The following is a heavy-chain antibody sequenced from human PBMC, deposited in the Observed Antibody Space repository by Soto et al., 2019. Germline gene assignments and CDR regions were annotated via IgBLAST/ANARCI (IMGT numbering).Heavy chain of an antibody. CDR1: GFTFSSYS. J-gene: IGHJ5*02. V-gene: IGHV3-48*01. D-gene: IGHD4-17*01. CDR2: ISSSSSTI. Sequence: EVQLVESGGGLVQPGGSLRLSCAASGFTFSSYSMNWVRQAPGKGMEWVSYISSSSSTIYYADSVKGRFTISRDNAKNSLYLEMNSLRAEDTAVYYCARESGDLIWFAPWGQGTLVTVSS. CDR3: ARESGDLIWFAP.